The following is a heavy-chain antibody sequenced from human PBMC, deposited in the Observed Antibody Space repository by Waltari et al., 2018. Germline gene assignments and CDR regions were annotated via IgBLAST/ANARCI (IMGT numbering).Heavy chain of an antibody. J-gene: IGHJ4*02. Sequence: QLQLQESGPRLVKPSETLSLTCTVSDDSIRSNISYWGWIRQPPGKGLGWIGSVNYIGTTYYNPSLKSRVTISVDTSKNQFSLKLNSVTAADTAVYYCARIPYYYDSSGSRYFDYWGQGTLVTVSS. CDR1: DDSIRSNISY. CDR3: ARIPYYYDSSGSRYFDY. CDR2: VNYIGTT. V-gene: IGHV4-39*01. D-gene: IGHD3-22*01.